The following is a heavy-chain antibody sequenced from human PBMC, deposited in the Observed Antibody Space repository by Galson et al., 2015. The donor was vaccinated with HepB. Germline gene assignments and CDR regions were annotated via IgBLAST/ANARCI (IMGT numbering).Heavy chain of an antibody. CDR1: GFTFSSYA. Sequence: SLRLSCAGSGFTFSSYAMHWVRQAPGKGLEWVAVIWYDGSKKYYADSVKGRFTISRDNSKNTVHLQMNSLRAEDTAVYYCARGVLAATGIDYWGQGTLVTVSS. CDR2: IWYDGSKK. D-gene: IGHD2-8*02. V-gene: IGHV3-33*01. CDR3: ARGVLAATGIDY. J-gene: IGHJ4*02.